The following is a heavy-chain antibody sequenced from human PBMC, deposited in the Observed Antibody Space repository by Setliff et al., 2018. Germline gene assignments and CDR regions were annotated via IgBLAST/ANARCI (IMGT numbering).Heavy chain of an antibody. D-gene: IGHD3-10*01. CDR2: IYYTGDP. CDR3: ARHVGSRSRGYNYYYYYMDV. V-gene: IGHV4-39*01. Sequence: PSETLSLTCSVSGGSISSSIYYWGWIRQPPGKGLEWIGSIYYTGDPYYNPSLKSRVTMSVDTSRNQLSLKLTSVTAADTAVYYCARHVGSRSRGYNYYYYYMDVWGKGTTVTVSS. J-gene: IGHJ6*03. CDR1: GGSISSSIYY.